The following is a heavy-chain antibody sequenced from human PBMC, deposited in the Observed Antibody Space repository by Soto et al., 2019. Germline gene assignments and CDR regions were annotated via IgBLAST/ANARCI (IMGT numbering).Heavy chain of an antibody. V-gene: IGHV3-23*01. CDR3: AKAVYCGGDCYSGGGLFDY. J-gene: IGHJ4*02. Sequence: GGSLRLSCAASGFTFSSHAMSWVRQAPGKGLEWVSAISGSGGSTYYADSVKGRFTISRDNSKNTLYLQMNSLRAEDTAVYYCAKAVYCGGDCYSGGGLFDYWGQGTLVTVSS. D-gene: IGHD2-21*02. CDR1: GFTFSSHA. CDR2: ISGSGGST.